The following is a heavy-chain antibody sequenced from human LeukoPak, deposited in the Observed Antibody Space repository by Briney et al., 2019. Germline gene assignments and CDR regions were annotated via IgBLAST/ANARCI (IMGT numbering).Heavy chain of an antibody. J-gene: IGHJ5*01. CDR2: IKNKAAGGTT. CDR1: GFTFSDAW. Sequence: GGSLRLSCAASGFTFSDAWMRWVRQAPGKGVEWVGRIKNKAAGGTTDYAAPVKGKFIISRDDSKNTLYLQMNSLKIEDTAVYYCTTTSPWFNSWGQGTLVTVSS. CDR3: TTTSPWFNS. V-gene: IGHV3-15*01.